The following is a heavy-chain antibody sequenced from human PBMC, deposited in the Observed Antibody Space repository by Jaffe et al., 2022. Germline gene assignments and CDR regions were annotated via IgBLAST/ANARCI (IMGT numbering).Heavy chain of an antibody. Sequence: EVQLVESGGGLVQPGGSLRLSCAASGFTFSSYWMSWVRQAPGKGLEWVANIKQDGSEKYYVDSVKGRFTISRDNAKNSLYLQMNSLRAEDTAVYYCARDRRGWLQFVSYAFDIWGQGTMVTVSS. CDR2: IKQDGSEK. CDR1: GFTFSSYW. J-gene: IGHJ3*02. CDR3: ARDRRGWLQFVSYAFDI. V-gene: IGHV3-7*05. D-gene: IGHD5-12*01.